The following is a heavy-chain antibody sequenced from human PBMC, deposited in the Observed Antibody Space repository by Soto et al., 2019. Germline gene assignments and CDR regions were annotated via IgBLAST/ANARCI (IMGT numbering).Heavy chain of an antibody. CDR1: GGSIRSSSYY. Sequence: PSETLSLTCSVSGGSIRSSSYYWGWIRQPPGKGLEWIGSIYYSGSTYYNPSLKSRVTISVDTSKNQFSLKLSYVTAADTPAYYCATDPYYYDRSGYYRIFDYWGQGTLVTVSS. D-gene: IGHD3-22*01. CDR2: IYYSGST. CDR3: ATDPYYYDRSGYYRIFDY. V-gene: IGHV4-39*07. J-gene: IGHJ4*02.